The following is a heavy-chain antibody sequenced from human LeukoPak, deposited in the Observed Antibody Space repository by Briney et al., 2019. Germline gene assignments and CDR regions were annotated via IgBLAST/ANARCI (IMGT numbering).Heavy chain of an antibody. CDR1: GGTFSSYA. CDR2: IIPIFGTA. Sequence: SVKVTCKASGGTFSSYAISWVRQAPGQGLEWMGGIIPIFGTANYAQKFQGRVTITADESTSTAYMELRSLRSDDTAVYYCARINLYQPLRLFIQYNWFDPWGQGTLVTVSS. D-gene: IGHD2-2*01. J-gene: IGHJ5*02. V-gene: IGHV1-69*13. CDR3: ARINLYQPLRLFIQYNWFDP.